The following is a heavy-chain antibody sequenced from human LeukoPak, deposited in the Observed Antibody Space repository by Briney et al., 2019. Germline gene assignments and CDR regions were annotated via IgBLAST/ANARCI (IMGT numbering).Heavy chain of an antibody. J-gene: IGHJ6*02. CDR3: ARFSSGTGVDV. CDR1: GGTFSSYT. D-gene: IGHD6-19*01. CDR2: IIPILGIA. Sequence: SVKVSCKAPGGTFSSYTISWVRQAPGQGLEWMGRIIPILGIANYAQKFQGRVTITADKSTSTAYMELSSLRSEDTAVYYCARFSSGTGVDVWGQGTTVTVSS. V-gene: IGHV1-69*02.